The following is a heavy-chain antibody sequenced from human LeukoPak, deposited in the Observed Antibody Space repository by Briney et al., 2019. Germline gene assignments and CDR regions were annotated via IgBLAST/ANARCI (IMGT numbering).Heavy chain of an antibody. CDR2: IYYSGST. V-gene: IGHV4-59*01. CDR1: GGSISSYY. Sequence: SETLSLTCTVSGGSISSYYWSWIRQPPGKGLEWIGYIYYSGSTNYNPSLKSRVTISVDTSKNQFSLKLSSVTAADTAVYYCATSPIQLWLPFDYWGQGTLVPVSS. J-gene: IGHJ4*02. D-gene: IGHD5-18*01. CDR3: ATSPIQLWLPFDY.